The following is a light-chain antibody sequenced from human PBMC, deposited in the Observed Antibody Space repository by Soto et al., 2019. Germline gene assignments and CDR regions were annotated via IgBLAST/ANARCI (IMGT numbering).Light chain of an antibody. CDR3: CSYAGSPRFV. J-gene: IGLJ1*01. V-gene: IGLV2-11*01. Sequence: QSALTQPHSVSGSPGQSVTISCTGTSSDVGRYNYVSWYQHHPGTAPKVMIYDVSERPSGVPDRFSGSKSGNTASLTISGLQAEDEADYCCSYAGSPRFVFGTGTKLTVL. CDR2: DVS. CDR1: SSDVGRYNY.